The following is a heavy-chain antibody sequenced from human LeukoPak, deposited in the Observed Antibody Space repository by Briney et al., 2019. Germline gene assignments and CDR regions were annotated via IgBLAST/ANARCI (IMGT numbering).Heavy chain of an antibody. Sequence: SETLSLTCSVSGVSVTSGPNYWNWLRRPAGKGLECFGRIQTSGRVNYNPSLQSRVTLYLDTPKNLVSLQLTSVTAADTAVYYCARDRGNGDYGDYFDSWGQGTQVTVSS. V-gene: IGHV4-61*02. D-gene: IGHD4-17*01. CDR3: ARDRGNGDYGDYFDS. CDR2: IQTSGRV. CDR1: GVSVTSGPNY. J-gene: IGHJ4*02.